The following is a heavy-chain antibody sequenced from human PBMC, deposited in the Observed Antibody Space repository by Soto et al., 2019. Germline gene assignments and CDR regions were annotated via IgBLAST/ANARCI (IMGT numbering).Heavy chain of an antibody. CDR2: IKTDGSRT. V-gene: IGHV3-74*03. Sequence: EVQLVESGGGLVQPGGSLRLSCVASGFAFTSYRMHWVRQAPGKGLVWVSRIKTDGSRTTYADSVKGRFTISRDHAKNTLYLQMTSLRAEDTAVYYCAREPRASNGDYINSYYDDMDVWGTGTRVTVSS. D-gene: IGHD4-17*01. CDR3: AREPRASNGDYINSYYDDMDV. CDR1: GFAFTSYR. J-gene: IGHJ6*03.